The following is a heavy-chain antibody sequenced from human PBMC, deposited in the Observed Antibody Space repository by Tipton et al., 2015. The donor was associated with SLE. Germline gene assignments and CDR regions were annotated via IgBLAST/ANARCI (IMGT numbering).Heavy chain of an antibody. V-gene: IGHV3-33*03. CDR2: IWYDGSNK. J-gene: IGHJ4*02. Sequence: SLRLSCAASGFTFSSYGMHWVRQAPGKGLEWVAVIWYDGSNKYYADSVKGRFSISRDNSKNTLSLQMNSLRVEDTAIYYCAKDGDSSGWCYDYWGLGILVTVSS. D-gene: IGHD6-19*01. CDR1: GFTFSSYG. CDR3: AKDGDSSGWCYDY.